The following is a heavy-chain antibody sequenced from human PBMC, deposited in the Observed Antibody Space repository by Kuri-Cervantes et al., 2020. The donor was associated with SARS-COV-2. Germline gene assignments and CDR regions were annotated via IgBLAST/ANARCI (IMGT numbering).Heavy chain of an antibody. CDR1: GVTISSDA. CDR3: AKSPVDTSMVKGSCYMDV. Sequence: GGSLRLSCAASGVTISSDALCWVRQGPGKGMEWVSSISSSSSYIYYADSVKSRFTISRDNAKNSLYLQMNSLRAEDTAVYYCAKSPVDTSMVKGSCYMDVWGKGTTVTVSS. D-gene: IGHD5-18*01. V-gene: IGHV3-21*04. J-gene: IGHJ6*03. CDR2: ISSSSSYI.